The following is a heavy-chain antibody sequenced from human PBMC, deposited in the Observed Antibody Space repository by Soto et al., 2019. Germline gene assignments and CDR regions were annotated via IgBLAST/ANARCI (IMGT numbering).Heavy chain of an antibody. CDR2: INPSVGST. J-gene: IGHJ4*02. CDR3: VGGSASGVDH. Sequence: RASVKVSCKSSTYTYNTHYIHWVRQAPGQGLEWVGVINPSVGSTNYAQKFQGRVTMTRDTSTTTFYMEVTSLTSEDTAVYYCVGGSASGVDHWGQGTLVTVFS. V-gene: IGHV1-46*02. CDR1: TYTYNTHY. D-gene: IGHD6-6*01.